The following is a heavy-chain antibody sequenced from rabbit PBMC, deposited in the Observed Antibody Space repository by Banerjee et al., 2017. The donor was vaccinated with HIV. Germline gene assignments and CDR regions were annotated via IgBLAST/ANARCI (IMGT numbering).Heavy chain of an antibody. Sequence: QEQLEESGGDLVKPGASLTLTCTASGFSFSSNYWICWVRQAPGKGLEWIACLYAGSSGSTYYASWAKGRFTISKTSSTTVTLQMTSLTAADTATYFCARGGNTAGDGAALWGPGTLVTVS. V-gene: IGHV1S45*01. CDR1: GFSFSSNYW. D-gene: IGHD7-1*01. CDR3: ARGGNTAGDGAAL. CDR2: LYAGSSGST. J-gene: IGHJ6*01.